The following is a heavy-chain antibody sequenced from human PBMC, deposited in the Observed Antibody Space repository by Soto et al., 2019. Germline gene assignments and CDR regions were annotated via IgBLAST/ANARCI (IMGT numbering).Heavy chain of an antibody. V-gene: IGHV3-33*03. CDR2: IWYDGSNK. CDR3: ARWGCSGSNCNLNHPSFDL. Sequence: QVQLVESGGGMVQPGRSLRLSCAASGFIFNGYGMHWVRQAPGKGLEWVAVIWYDGSNKYYADSVKGRFTFSRDNSKNTMSLQMNSLGVEDTAVYYGARWGCSGSNCNLNHPSFDLWGQGTLVTVSS. CDR1: GFIFNGYG. J-gene: IGHJ4*02. D-gene: IGHD2-15*01.